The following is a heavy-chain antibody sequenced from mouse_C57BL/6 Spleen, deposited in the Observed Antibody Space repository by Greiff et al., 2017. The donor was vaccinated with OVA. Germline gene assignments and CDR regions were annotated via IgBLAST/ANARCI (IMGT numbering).Heavy chain of an antibody. D-gene: IGHD1-1*01. V-gene: IGHV5-17*01. CDR3: ARPDYYGSSYGYWYFDV. CDR2: ISSGSSTI. CDR1: GFTFSDYG. J-gene: IGHJ1*03. Sequence: EVQGVESGGGLVKPGGSLKLSCAASGFTFSDYGMHWVRQAPEKGLEWVAYISSGSSTIYYADTVKGRFTISRDNAKNTLFLQMTSLRSEDTAMYYCARPDYYGSSYGYWYFDVWGTGTTVTVSS.